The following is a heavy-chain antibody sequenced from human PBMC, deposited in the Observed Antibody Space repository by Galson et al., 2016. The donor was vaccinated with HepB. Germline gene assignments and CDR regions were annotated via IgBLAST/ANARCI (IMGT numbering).Heavy chain of an antibody. CDR3: TRGRDKTPGTPPFDY. J-gene: IGHJ4*02. V-gene: IGHV3-49*03. CDR2: IRSKAYGGTT. CDR1: GFTFCDYA. Sequence: SLRLSCAASGFTFCDYAMSWFRQAPGKGLEWVGFIRSKAYGGTTEYAASVKGRFTISRDDSKSIAYLQMNSLKTEDTAVYYCTRGRDKTPGTPPFDYWGQGTLVTVSS. D-gene: IGHD4-23*01.